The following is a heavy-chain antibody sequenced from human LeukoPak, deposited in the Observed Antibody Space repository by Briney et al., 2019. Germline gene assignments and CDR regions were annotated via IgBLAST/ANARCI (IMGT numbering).Heavy chain of an antibody. D-gene: IGHD3-22*01. CDR1: GGSISSYY. V-gene: IGHV4-59*01. CDR2: IFYSGSA. CDR3: ARGPYYYDSSGYSSLDY. J-gene: IGHJ4*02. Sequence: SETLSLTCTVSGGSISSYYWSWIRQPPGKGLEWIGYIFYSGSANYNPSLKSRVTISVDTSKNQFSLKLSSVTAADTAVYYCARGPYYYDSSGYSSLDYWGQGTLVTVSS.